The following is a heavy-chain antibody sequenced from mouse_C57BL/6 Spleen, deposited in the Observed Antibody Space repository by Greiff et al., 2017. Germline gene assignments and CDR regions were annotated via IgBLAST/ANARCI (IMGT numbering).Heavy chain of an antibody. Sequence: QVQLQQPGAELVKPGASVKMSCKASGYTFTSYWITWVKQRPGQGLEWIGDIYPGSGSTNYNEKFKSKATLTVDTSSSTAYMQLSSLTSEDSAVYYCASYDYDEGYYAMDYWGQGTSVTVSS. CDR1: GYTFTSYW. V-gene: IGHV1-55*01. D-gene: IGHD2-4*01. CDR3: ASYDYDEGYYAMDY. J-gene: IGHJ4*01. CDR2: IYPGSGST.